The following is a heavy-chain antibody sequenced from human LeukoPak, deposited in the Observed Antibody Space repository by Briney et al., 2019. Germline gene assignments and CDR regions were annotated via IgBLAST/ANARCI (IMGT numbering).Heavy chain of an antibody. CDR2: ISYDGSNK. CDR3: AKKFDSSGLAGAFDI. CDR1: GFSFSNYG. V-gene: IGHV3-30*18. D-gene: IGHD6-19*01. Sequence: PGRSLRLSCAASGFSFSNYGMHWVRQAPGKGLEWGAVISYDGSNKYYADSVKGRFTISRDNSKNTLYLQMNSLRTEDTAGYYCAKKFDSSGLAGAFDIWGQGTMVTVSS. J-gene: IGHJ3*02.